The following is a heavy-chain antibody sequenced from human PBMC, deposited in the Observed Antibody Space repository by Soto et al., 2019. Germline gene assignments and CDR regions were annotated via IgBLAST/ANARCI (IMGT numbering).Heavy chain of an antibody. D-gene: IGHD1-26*01. V-gene: IGHV4-39*01. CDR1: GGTIRSSNYY. J-gene: IGHJ5*02. CDR2: IYYSGST. CDR3: ATQEVGGSYVYTFDP. Sequence: SETLSLTCTVSGGTIRSSNYYWGWIRQPPGKGLEWIGSIYYSGSTYYNPSLKSRVTISVDTSKNQFSLKLSSVTAADTAVYYCATQEVGGSYVYTFDPWGQGTLVTVS.